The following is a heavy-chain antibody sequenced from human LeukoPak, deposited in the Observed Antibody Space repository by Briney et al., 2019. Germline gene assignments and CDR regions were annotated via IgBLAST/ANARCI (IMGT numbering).Heavy chain of an antibody. CDR3: ARARIDY. CDR2: INQDGSEK. Sequence: PGGSLRLSCAASGFTFNSYWMSWVRQAPGKGLEWVANINQDGSEKYHVDSVKGRFTISRDNAKNSLYLQMNNLRAEDTAVYYCARARIDYWGQGTLVTVSA. V-gene: IGHV3-7*02. CDR1: GFTFNSYW. J-gene: IGHJ4*02.